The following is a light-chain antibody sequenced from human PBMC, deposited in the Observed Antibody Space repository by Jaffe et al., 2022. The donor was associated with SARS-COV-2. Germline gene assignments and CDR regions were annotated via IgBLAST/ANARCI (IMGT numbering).Light chain of an antibody. Sequence: EIVLTQSPDFHSVTPEETVTITCRASQNINTGLHWYQQKPNQSPNLLIKYASQSFSGVPSRFSGSGSGTDFTLTINTVEPEDAATYYCFQSDSLPFTFGPGTKVEIK. J-gene: IGKJ3*01. CDR2: YAS. CDR3: FQSDSLPFT. V-gene: IGKV6-21*01. CDR1: QNINTG.